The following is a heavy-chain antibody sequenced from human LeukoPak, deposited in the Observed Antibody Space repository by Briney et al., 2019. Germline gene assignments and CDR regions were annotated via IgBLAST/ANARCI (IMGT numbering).Heavy chain of an antibody. CDR1: GGSFSGYY. CDR3: ARHRTIYYDNGGYWV. V-gene: IGHV4-34*01. Sequence: SETLSLTCAVYGGSFSGYYWSWIRQPPGKGLEWIGEINHSGSTNYNPSLKSRVTISVDTSKNQFSLKLSSVTAADTAVYYCARHRTIYYDNGGYWVWGQGTLVTVSS. D-gene: IGHD3-22*01. J-gene: IGHJ4*02. CDR2: INHSGST.